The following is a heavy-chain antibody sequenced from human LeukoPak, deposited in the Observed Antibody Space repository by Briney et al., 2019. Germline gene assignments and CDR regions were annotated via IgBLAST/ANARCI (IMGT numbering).Heavy chain of an antibody. Sequence: GGSLRLSCPASGFTFRSLGMHWVRQAPGKGLEWVSTISGSGGDTYYADSVKGRFTISRDNSKNTLYLQMNSLRAEDTAVYYCAKRYSSGWSPSAFDIWGQGTMVTVSS. J-gene: IGHJ3*02. D-gene: IGHD6-19*01. V-gene: IGHV3-23*01. CDR1: GFTFRSLG. CDR3: AKRYSSGWSPSAFDI. CDR2: ISGSGGDT.